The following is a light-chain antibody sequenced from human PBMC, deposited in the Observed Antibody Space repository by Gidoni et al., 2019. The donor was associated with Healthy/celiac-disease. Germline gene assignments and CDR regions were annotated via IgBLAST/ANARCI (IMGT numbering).Light chain of an antibody. V-gene: IGKV3-20*01. CDR2: GAS. CDR3: QQYGSSPPRT. CDR1: QSVSSSY. J-gene: IGKJ1*01. Sequence: EIVLPQSPGTLSLSPGERATLSCRASQSVSSSYLAWYQQKPGQAPRLLIYGASSRATGIPDRFSGSGSGTDFTLTISRLEPEDFAVYYCQQYGSSPPRTFGQGTKVEIK.